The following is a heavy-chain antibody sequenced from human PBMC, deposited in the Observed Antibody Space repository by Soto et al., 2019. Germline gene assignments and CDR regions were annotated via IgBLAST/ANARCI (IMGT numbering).Heavy chain of an antibody. Sequence: QITLKESGPTLVKPTQTLTLTCTFSGFSLSTSGVGVGWIRQPPGKALEWLALIYWDDDKRYSPSLKSRLTITKDTSKTQVVLTMTNMDPVDTATYYCARLYCSGGSCYYDYWGQGTLVTVSS. D-gene: IGHD2-15*01. J-gene: IGHJ4*02. CDR2: IYWDDDK. CDR1: GFSLSTSGVG. V-gene: IGHV2-5*02. CDR3: ARLYCSGGSCYYDY.